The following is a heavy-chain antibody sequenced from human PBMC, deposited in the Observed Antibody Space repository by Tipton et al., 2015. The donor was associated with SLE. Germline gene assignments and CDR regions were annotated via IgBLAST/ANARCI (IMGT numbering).Heavy chain of an antibody. D-gene: IGHD2/OR15-2a*01. V-gene: IGHV4-59*12. CDR3: ARLYDSAGAFDI. J-gene: IGHJ3*02. Sequence: TLSLTCTVSGDSISGDYWSWIRQPAGKGLEWIGTIYYSGTTYYNPSLKSRVTISIDTSQNQFSLKLSSVTAADTAEYYCARLYDSAGAFDIWGQGTMVTVSS. CDR2: IYYSGTT. CDR1: GDSISGDY.